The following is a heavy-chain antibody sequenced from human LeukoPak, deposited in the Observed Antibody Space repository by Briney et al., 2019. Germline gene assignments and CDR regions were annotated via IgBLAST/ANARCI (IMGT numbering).Heavy chain of an antibody. CDR1: GFTVSSNY. CDR2: IKDDGSDK. V-gene: IGHV3-7*01. J-gene: IGHJ4*02. Sequence: GGSLRLSCAASGFTVSSNYMNWVRQAPGKGLEWVANIKDDGSDKYYVDSVKGRFSISKDNAKNALYLQMNSLRVEDTAVYYCVPLNWNPPGDFDRWGQGTLVTVSS. CDR3: VPLNWNPPGDFDR. D-gene: IGHD1-20*01.